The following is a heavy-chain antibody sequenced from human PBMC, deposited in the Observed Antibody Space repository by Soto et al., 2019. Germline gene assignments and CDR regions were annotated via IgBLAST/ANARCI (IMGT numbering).Heavy chain of an antibody. J-gene: IGHJ4*02. CDR1: GFSLSGFSLSFSGVG. V-gene: IGHV2-5*01. Sequence: SGPTLVNPTETLTLTCSFSGFSLSGFSLSFSGVGVTWIRQSPGKALGWLGIIYWNDSKHYSPSLRGRLSITRATSRDHVFLTMANMDPADTGTYYCAHLRGTWCAMDFWGQGIPVTVS. CDR2: IYWNDSK. D-gene: IGHD2-15*01. CDR3: AHLRGTWCAMDF.